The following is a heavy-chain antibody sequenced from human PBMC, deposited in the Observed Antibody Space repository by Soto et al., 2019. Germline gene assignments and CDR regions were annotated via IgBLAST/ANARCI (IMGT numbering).Heavy chain of an antibody. CDR2: IYHSGST. CDR3: AGVRGPYCGGECYPPTPNWFDP. Sequence: QLQLQESGSGLVKPSQTLSLTCAVSGGSISSGGYSWSWIRQPPGKGLEWIGYIYHSGSTYYNPSRTSRVTRSVDRSKNPCSLKLSSVTAADSAVYYCAGVRGPYCGGECYPPTPNWFDPWGQGTLVTVSS. CDR1: GGSISSGGYS. J-gene: IGHJ5*02. V-gene: IGHV4-30-2*01. D-gene: IGHD2-21*01.